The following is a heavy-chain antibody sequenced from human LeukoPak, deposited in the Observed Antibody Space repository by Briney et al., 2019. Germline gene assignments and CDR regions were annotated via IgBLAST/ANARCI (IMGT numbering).Heavy chain of an antibody. V-gene: IGHV4-34*01. D-gene: IGHD2-15*01. Sequence: SETLSLTCGVHGESLNDYYWTWIRQSPGKGLEWIGEINHSGSTKYNPSLKSRVTISVDTSKNQYSLKLSSVTAAATALYYCAREDCSGGSCYFDYWGQGTLVTVSS. J-gene: IGHJ4*02. CDR1: GESLNDYY. CDR3: AREDCSGGSCYFDY. CDR2: INHSGST.